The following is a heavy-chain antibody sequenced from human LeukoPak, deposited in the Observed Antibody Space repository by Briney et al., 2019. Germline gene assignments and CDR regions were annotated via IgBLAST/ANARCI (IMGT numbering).Heavy chain of an antibody. J-gene: IGHJ4*02. CDR2: ISYDGSSK. Sequence: PGGSLRLSCAASGFTFSSYAMHWVRHAPGKGLEWVSVISYDGSSKYYADSVKGRFTISRDNSKNTLYLQMNSLRAEDTAMYNCAREQQGQWLVHSYYFDYWGQGTLVTVSS. CDR3: AREQQGQWLVHSYYFDY. V-gene: IGHV3-30-3*01. D-gene: IGHD6-19*01. CDR1: GFTFSSYA.